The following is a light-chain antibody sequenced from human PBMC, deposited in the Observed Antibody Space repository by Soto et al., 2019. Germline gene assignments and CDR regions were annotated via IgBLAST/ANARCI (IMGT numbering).Light chain of an antibody. V-gene: IGKV1-5*01. J-gene: IGKJ5*01. CDR2: DAS. CDR3: QQYNTHST. CDR1: QNIKNW. Sequence: QITQSPSTLAASVADRVTITCRHSQNIKNWLAWYQQTPGNAPKVLISDASRLETGVPSRFSGSGSGTEFTLTISSMKPDDFATDDCQQYNTHSTFCQGTRLEIK.